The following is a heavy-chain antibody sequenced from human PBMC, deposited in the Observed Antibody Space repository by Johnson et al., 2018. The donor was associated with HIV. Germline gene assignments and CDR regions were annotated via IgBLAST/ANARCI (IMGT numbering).Heavy chain of an antibody. D-gene: IGHD4-23*01. CDR1: GFTFSSYA. CDR2: ISYDGSNK. J-gene: IGHJ3*02. Sequence: QVQLVESGGGLVQPGGSLRLSCAASGFTFSSYAMHWVRQAPGRGLEWVTVISYDGSNKYYTDSVKGRFTITRDNSKNTLYLQMNSRRAEDTAVYYCARGSRTTVVIRGGAFDIWGQGTMVTVSS. CDR3: ARGSRTTVVIRGGAFDI. V-gene: IGHV3-30-3*01.